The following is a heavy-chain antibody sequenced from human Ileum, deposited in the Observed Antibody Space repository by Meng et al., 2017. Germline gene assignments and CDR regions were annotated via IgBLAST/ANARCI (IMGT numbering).Heavy chain of an antibody. CDR3: ATSNDRDVYYLGY. D-gene: IGHD3-22*01. V-gene: IGHV4-4*02. Sequence: VQPRVPRPRLGKPSGTLSLTCAVSGTWWSWVRQPPGKGLEWIGEIFQSGRTNYNPSLKSRVTISIDKSKSQISLQLSAVTAADTAVYSCATSNDRDVYYLGYWGQGTLVTVSS. CDR1: GTW. CDR2: IFQSGRT. J-gene: IGHJ4*02.